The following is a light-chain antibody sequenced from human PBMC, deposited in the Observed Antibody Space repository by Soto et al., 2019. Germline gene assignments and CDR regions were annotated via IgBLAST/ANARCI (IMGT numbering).Light chain of an antibody. CDR3: QRYNNWPLT. V-gene: IGKV3D-15*01. CDR2: AGS. J-gene: IGKJ4*01. Sequence: EVVLTQSPGTLSVSPGDRVTLSCSASQSISINLAWYQHKPGQAPRLLIHAGSTRATGIPARFSGSGSGTEFTLTISSLQSEDFAVYYCQRYNNWPLTFGGGTKVDIK. CDR1: QSISIN.